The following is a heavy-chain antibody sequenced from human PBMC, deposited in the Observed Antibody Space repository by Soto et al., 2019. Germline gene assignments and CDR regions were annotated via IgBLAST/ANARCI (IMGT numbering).Heavy chain of an antibody. CDR2: INGDGSTT. CDR1: GFAFSSYW. Sequence: EVHLVESGGGSVQPGGSLKLSCAGSGFAFSSYWIHWVRQVPGKGLVWVSRINGDGSTTSYADSVRGRFTISRDNAKETLYLQMNSLRAEDTALYYCARVGQVRYYFDYWGQGTLVTVSS. J-gene: IGHJ4*02. CDR3: ARVGQVRYYFDY. V-gene: IGHV3-74*01.